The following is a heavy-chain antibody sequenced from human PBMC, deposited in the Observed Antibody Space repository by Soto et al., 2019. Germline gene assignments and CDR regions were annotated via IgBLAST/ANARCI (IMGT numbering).Heavy chain of an antibody. Sequence: QVQLVASGGGVVQPGRSLRLSCAASGFTFSSYAMHWVRQAPGKGLEWVAVISYDGSNKYYADSLKGRFTISRDKSKNTLYLKMNSLRAEDTAVYYWARVPSSSGRAHFDYWGQGTLVTVSS. CDR1: GFTFSSYA. D-gene: IGHD2-15*01. V-gene: IGHV3-30-3*01. CDR2: ISYDGSNK. J-gene: IGHJ4*02. CDR3: ARVPSSSGRAHFDY.